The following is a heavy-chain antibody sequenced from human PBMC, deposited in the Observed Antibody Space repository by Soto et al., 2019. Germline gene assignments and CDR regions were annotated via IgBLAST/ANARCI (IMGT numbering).Heavy chain of an antibody. CDR3: ARDTFGGAYDFWH. J-gene: IGHJ4*02. D-gene: IGHD3-3*01. V-gene: IGHV3-66*01. CDR2: ISSGGST. Sequence: EVQLVASGGGLVQPGGSLRLSCAASGFTVSNFYMTWVRQAPGKGLEWVSVISSGGSTYYADSVKGRFTISRDNSKNTLYLEMNSLRAGYTAVYYCARDTFGGAYDFWHGGQGTLVTVSS. CDR1: GFTVSNFY.